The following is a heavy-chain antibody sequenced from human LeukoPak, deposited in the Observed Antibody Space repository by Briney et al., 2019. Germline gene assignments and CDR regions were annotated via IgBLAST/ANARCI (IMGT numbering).Heavy chain of an antibody. D-gene: IGHD1-26*01. CDR2: IYYNGIT. Sequence: SETLSLTCTVSAGSISSSSYYWGWIRQPPGKGLEWIASIYYNGITHYNPSLKSRVTISVDTPKNQFSLKLRSVNAADTAVYSCARHSGSGTFHDAFDMWGRGTMVTVSS. CDR3: ARHSGSGTFHDAFDM. J-gene: IGHJ3*02. V-gene: IGHV4-39*01. CDR1: AGSISSSSYY.